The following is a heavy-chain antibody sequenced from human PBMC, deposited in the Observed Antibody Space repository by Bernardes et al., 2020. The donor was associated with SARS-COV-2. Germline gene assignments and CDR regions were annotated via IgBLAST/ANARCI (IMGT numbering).Heavy chain of an antibody. Sequence: SETLSLTCNVSGGSVYSHYWTWIRQPPGKGLEWLGEIYHSGRNNYNPSLRSRITMSVDTSKNQFSVRLNSVTAADTAVYYCARLTDDNGKYFWFDPWGQGTLVTVSS. V-gene: IGHV4-34*10. CDR1: GGSVYSHY. D-gene: IGHD1-26*01. CDR3: ARLTDDNGKYFWFDP. J-gene: IGHJ5*02. CDR2: IYHSGRN.